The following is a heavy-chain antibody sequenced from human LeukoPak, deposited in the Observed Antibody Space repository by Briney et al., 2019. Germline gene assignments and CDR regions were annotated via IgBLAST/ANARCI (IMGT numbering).Heavy chain of an antibody. CDR2: IRSSSSTM. CDR1: GFTFSSYR. J-gene: IGHJ4*02. D-gene: IGHD3-10*01. Sequence: QPGGSLRLSCAASGFTFSSYRMNWVRQAPGKGLEWVSYIRSSSSTMYYADSVKGRFTISRDNAKNSLYLQMNSLRAEDTAVYYCARADYYGSGNYYTSDYWGQGTLITVSS. V-gene: IGHV3-48*01. CDR3: ARADYYGSGNYYTSDY.